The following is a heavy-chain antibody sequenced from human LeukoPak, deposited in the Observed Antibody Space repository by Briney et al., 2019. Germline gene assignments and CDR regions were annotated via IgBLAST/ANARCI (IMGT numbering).Heavy chain of an antibody. Sequence: GGSLRLSCAASGFTFSSYAMSWVRQAPGKGLEWVSAISGSGGSTHYADSVKGRFTISRDNSKNPLYLQMNSLRAEDTAVYYCAKAGSQWEPPLRSLDYWGQGTLVTVSS. D-gene: IGHD1-26*01. CDR1: GFTFSSYA. CDR2: ISGSGGST. J-gene: IGHJ4*02. CDR3: AKAGSQWEPPLRSLDY. V-gene: IGHV3-23*01.